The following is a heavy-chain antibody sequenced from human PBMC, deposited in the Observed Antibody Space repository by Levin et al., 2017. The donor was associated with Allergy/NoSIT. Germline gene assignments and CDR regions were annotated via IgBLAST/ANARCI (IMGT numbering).Heavy chain of an antibody. CDR2: INHSGST. J-gene: IGHJ4*02. Sequence: GSLRLSCAVYGGSFSGYYWSWIRQPPGKGLEWIGEINHSGSTNYNPSLKSRVTISVDTSKNQFSLKLSSVTAADTAVYYCARAPYYDYVWGSLYYFDYWGQGTLVTVSS. CDR3: ARAPYYDYVWGSLYYFDY. V-gene: IGHV4-34*01. CDR1: GGSFSGYY. D-gene: IGHD3-16*01.